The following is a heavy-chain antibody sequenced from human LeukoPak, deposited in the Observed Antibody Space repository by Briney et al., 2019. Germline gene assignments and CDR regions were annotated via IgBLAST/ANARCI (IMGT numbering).Heavy chain of an antibody. V-gene: IGHV1-24*01. CDR1: GYTLTELS. J-gene: IGHJ4*02. Sequence: ASMKVSCKVSGYTLTELSMHWVRQAPGKGLEWMGGVDPEDGETIYAQKFQGRVTMTEDTSTDTAYMELSSLRSEDTAVYYWATVYYGSGPGDYWGQGTLVTVSS. CDR2: VDPEDGET. CDR3: ATVYYGSGPGDY. D-gene: IGHD3-10*01.